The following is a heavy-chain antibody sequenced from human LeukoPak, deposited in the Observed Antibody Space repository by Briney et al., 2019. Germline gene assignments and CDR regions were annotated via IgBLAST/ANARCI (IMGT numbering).Heavy chain of an antibody. CDR2: LSYSGTT. CDR3: ARLEYSSSWTTYWYFDL. D-gene: IGHD6-13*01. V-gene: IGHV4-59*08. CDR1: GDSISGSY. Sequence: SETLSLTCVVSGDSISGSYWSWIRQPPGKGLEWIGFLSYSGTTSYNPSLKSRLTISGDTSRNQFSLKLSSVTAADTAVYYCARLEYSSSWTTYWYFDLWGRGTLVTVSS. J-gene: IGHJ2*01.